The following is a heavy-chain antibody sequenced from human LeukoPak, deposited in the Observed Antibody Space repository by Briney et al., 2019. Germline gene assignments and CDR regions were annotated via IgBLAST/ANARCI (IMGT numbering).Heavy chain of an antibody. J-gene: IGHJ4*02. D-gene: IGHD3-10*01. V-gene: IGHV1-2*02. CDR3: ATSPFVLLWFGELAPYFDY. CDR2: INPNSGGT. Sequence: GASVKGSCKASGYTFTGYYMHWVRQATGQGLEWMGWINPNSGGTNCAQKFQGRVTMTRDTSISTAYMELSTLRTDDTAVYYSATSPFVLLWFGELAPYFDYWGQGTLVTVSS. CDR1: GYTFTGYY.